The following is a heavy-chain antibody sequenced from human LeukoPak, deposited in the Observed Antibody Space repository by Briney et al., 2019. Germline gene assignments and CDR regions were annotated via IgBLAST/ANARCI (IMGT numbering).Heavy chain of an antibody. CDR2: MYYSGST. D-gene: IGHD4-17*01. CDR1: GGSISTYY. CDR3: ARTPATTWTNHFDD. V-gene: IGHV4-59*01. J-gene: IGHJ4*02. Sequence: PSETLSLTCTVSGGSISTYYWNWIRQSPGKGLEWIGYMYYSGSTNYNPSLKSRVTMSVDTSKNESSLKLSSVTAADTAVYYCARTPATTWTNHFDDWGQGTLVTVSS.